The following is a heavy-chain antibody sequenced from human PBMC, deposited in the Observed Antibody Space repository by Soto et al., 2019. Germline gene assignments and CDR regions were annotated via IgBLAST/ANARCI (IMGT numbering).Heavy chain of an antibody. CDR1: GYIFTSYG. D-gene: IGHD6-13*01. Sequence: QVQLVQSGAEVKKPGASVKVSCKASGYIFTSYGISWVRQAPGQGLEWMGWISGHNGNTDYAQNLQGRVTMTTDTSTSTVFMELRSLRSDDTAVYYCARGSYISSRYSRDNWGQGTLVTVSS. CDR2: ISGHNGNT. CDR3: ARGSYISSRYSRDN. J-gene: IGHJ4*02. V-gene: IGHV1-18*04.